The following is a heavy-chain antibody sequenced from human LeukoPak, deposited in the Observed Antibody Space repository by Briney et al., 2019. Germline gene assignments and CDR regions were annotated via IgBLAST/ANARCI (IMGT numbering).Heavy chain of an antibody. V-gene: IGHV3-53*01. Sequence: GGSLRLSCAASGFTVSSNYMSWVRQAPGKGLEWVSVIYSGGSTYYADSVKGRFTISRDNSKNTLYLQMNSLRAEDTAVYYCAKVLAAAGVYYFDYWGQGTLVTVSS. D-gene: IGHD6-13*01. CDR3: AKVLAAAGVYYFDY. J-gene: IGHJ4*02. CDR1: GFTVSSNY. CDR2: IYSGGST.